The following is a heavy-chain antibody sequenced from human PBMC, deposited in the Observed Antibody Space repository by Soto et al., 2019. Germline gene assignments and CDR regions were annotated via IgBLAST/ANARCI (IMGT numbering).Heavy chain of an antibody. CDR2: IKSKTDGGTT. J-gene: IGHJ6*02. V-gene: IGHV3-15*07. Sequence: GGSLRLSCAASGFTFSNAWMNWVRQAPGKGLEWVGRIKSKTDGGTTDYAAPVKGRFTISRDDSKNTLYLQMNSLKTEDTAVYYCTTALRSLKQWDSHYYGMDVWGQGTTVTVSS. CDR1: GFTFSNAW. CDR3: TTALRSLKQWDSHYYGMDV. D-gene: IGHD6-19*01.